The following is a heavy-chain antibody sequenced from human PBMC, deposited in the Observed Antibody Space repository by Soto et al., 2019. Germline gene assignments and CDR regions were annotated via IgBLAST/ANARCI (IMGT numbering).Heavy chain of an antibody. J-gene: IGHJ6*02. CDR1: GGSISSSNW. CDR3: ARYCSSTSCYGGGYYYGMDV. V-gene: IGHV4-4*02. CDR2: IYHSGST. D-gene: IGHD2-2*01. Sequence: QVQLQESGPGLVKPSGTLSLTCAVSGGSISSSNWWSWVRQPPGKGPEWIGEIYHSGSTNYNPSLKSQVTISVDKSKNQCSLKLSSVTAADTAVYYCARYCSSTSCYGGGYYYGMDVWGQGTTVTVSS.